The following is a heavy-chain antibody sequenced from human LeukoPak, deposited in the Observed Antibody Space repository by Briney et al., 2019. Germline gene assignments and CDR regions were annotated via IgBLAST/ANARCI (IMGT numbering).Heavy chain of an antibody. D-gene: IGHD6-6*01. CDR2: INHSGST. Sequence: PSETLSLTCAVYGGSFSGYYWSWIRQPPGKGLEWIGEINHSGSTNYNPSLTSRVTISVDTSKNQFSLKLSSVTAADTAVYYCARHVIAARPFDYWGQGTLVTVSS. V-gene: IGHV4-34*01. CDR3: ARHVIAARPFDY. J-gene: IGHJ4*02. CDR1: GGSFSGYY.